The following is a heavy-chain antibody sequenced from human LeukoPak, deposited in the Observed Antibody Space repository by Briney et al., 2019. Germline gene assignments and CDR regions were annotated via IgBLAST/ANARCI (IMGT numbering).Heavy chain of an antibody. J-gene: IGHJ3*02. V-gene: IGHV3-23*01. CDR1: GLTFSSHW. Sequence: GGSLRLSCAASGLTFSSHWMHWVRQAPGKGLEWVSAISGSGGSTYYADSVKGRFTISRDNSKNTLYLQMNSLRAEDTAVYYCAKEFKRDCSSTSCYTGAFDIWGQGTMVTVSS. CDR2: ISGSGGST. D-gene: IGHD2-2*02. CDR3: AKEFKRDCSSTSCYTGAFDI.